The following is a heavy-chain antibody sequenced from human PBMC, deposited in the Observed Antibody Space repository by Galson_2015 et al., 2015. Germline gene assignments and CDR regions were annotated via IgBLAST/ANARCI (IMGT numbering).Heavy chain of an antibody. Sequence: SLRLSCAASGFTFSRYAMSWVRQTPGKGLEWVSSISGSGDITYYADSVKGRFTISRDNSKKTLYLQMNSLRAEDTAVYYCAKADCGGDCRYFDYWGQGTLVTVSS. J-gene: IGHJ4*02. CDR1: GFTFSRYA. CDR3: AKADCGGDCRYFDY. V-gene: IGHV3-23*01. CDR2: ISGSGDIT. D-gene: IGHD2-21*02.